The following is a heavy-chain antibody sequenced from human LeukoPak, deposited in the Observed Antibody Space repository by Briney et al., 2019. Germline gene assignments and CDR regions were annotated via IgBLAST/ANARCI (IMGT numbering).Heavy chain of an antibody. V-gene: IGHV3-30*04. D-gene: IGHD3-3*01. J-gene: IGHJ4*02. CDR2: ISYYGGNK. CDR3: ARGDYDFWSGYYTNYFDY. Sequence: PGGSLRLSFSASGFTFRNFSMHLVRQAPGKGLKWVAVISYYGGNKYYADSVKGRFTISRDNSKNTLYLQMNSLRAEDTAVYYCARGDYDFWSGYYTNYFDYWGQGTLVTVSS. CDR1: GFTFRNFS.